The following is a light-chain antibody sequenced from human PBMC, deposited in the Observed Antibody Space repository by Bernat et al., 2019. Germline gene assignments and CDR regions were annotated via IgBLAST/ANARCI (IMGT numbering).Light chain of an antibody. V-gene: IGKV1-16*01. CDR2: GAS. CDR1: QGISKY. J-gene: IGKJ4*01. CDR3: QQYDRYPLT. Sequence: DIQMTQSPSSLSASVGDRVPITFRASQGISKYLAWFQQKTRKAPKSLIYGASPLQSGVPSRFGGTGSGTDFTLTISSLQPEDLATYYCQQYDRYPLTFGGGTKVEVK.